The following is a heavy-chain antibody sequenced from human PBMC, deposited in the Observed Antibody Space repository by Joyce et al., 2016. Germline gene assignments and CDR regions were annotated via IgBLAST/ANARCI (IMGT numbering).Heavy chain of an antibody. CDR3: ARGRQLGS. J-gene: IGHJ5*02. CDR1: GFIFSTYW. V-gene: IGHV3-7*03. CDR2: IKEDGSEK. Sequence: EEQLVESGGGLVQPGGSLRLSCAASGFIFSTYWMSWVRQVPGKGLEWVANIKEDGSEKYYVDSGKGRFTISRDNARNSLYLQMNSLRVEDTAVYYCARGRQLGSWGQGTLVTVSS. D-gene: IGHD6-13*01.